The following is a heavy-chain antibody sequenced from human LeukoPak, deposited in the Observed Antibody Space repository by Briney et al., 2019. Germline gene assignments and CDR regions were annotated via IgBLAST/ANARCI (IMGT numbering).Heavy chain of an antibody. D-gene: IGHD6-13*01. CDR2: ISSSSSYI. CDR1: GFTFSSYS. CDR3: ARAPSAAGTLFIDY. J-gene: IGHJ4*02. V-gene: IGHV3-21*01. Sequence: NPGGSLRLSCAASGFTFSSYSMNWVRQAPGKGLEWVSSISSSSSYIYYADSVKGRFTISRDNAKNSLYLQMNSLRAGDTAVYYCARAPSAAGTLFIDYWGQGTLVTVSS.